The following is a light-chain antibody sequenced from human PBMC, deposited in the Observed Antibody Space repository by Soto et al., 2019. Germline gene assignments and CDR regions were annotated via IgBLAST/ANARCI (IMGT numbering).Light chain of an antibody. CDR1: KLGDRF. J-gene: IGLJ1*01. CDR3: QAWDSTTGV. Sequence: SYELTQPPSVSVSPGQTVNITCSGDKLGDRFACWYQQRPGQSPVLVIYEDSKRPSGIPERFSGSNSGNTATLTISGTQAMDEADYYCQAWDSTTGVFGTGTKVTVL. V-gene: IGLV3-1*01. CDR2: EDS.